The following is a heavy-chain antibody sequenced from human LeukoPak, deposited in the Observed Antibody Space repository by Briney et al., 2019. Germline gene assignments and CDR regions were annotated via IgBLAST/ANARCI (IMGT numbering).Heavy chain of an antibody. CDR3: ASGPTWELRVWFDP. Sequence: SVKVSCKASGGTFSSYAISWVRQAPGQGLEWMGRIIPIFGTANYAQKFQGRVTIITDESPSTAYMELSSLRSEDTAVYYCASGPTWELRVWFDPWGQGTLVTVSS. D-gene: IGHD1-26*01. CDR2: IIPIFGTA. J-gene: IGHJ5*02. V-gene: IGHV1-69*05. CDR1: GGTFSSYA.